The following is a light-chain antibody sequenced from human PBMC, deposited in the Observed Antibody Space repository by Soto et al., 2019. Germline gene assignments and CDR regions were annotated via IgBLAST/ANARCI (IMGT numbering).Light chain of an antibody. CDR3: QQSYSTPIT. V-gene: IGKV1-39*01. J-gene: IGKJ5*01. CDR1: QSISSY. Sequence: DIQMTQSPSPLSASVGDRVTITCRASQSISSYLNWYQQKPGKAPKLLIYAASSLQSGVPSRFSGSGSRTDFTLTISSLQPEDFATYYCQQSYSTPITFGQGTRLENK. CDR2: AAS.